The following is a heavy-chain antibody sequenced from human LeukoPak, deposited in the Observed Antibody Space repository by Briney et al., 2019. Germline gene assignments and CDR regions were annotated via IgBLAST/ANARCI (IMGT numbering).Heavy chain of an antibody. CDR3: ASPRVAAAGIGFWFDP. D-gene: IGHD6-13*01. CDR1: GGSFSGYY. CDR2: INHSGST. J-gene: IGHJ5*02. Sequence: SETLSLPCAVYGGSFSGYYWSWIRQPPGKGLEWIGEINHSGSTNYNPSLKSRVTISVDTSKNQFSLKLSSVTAADTAVYYCASPRVAAAGIGFWFDPWGQGTLVTVSS. V-gene: IGHV4-34*01.